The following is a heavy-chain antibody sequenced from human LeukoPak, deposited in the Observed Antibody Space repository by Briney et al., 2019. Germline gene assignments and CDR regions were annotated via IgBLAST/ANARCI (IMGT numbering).Heavy chain of an antibody. CDR1: GGTFSSYA. CDR2: TIPIFGTA. CDR3: ARGSIRSNYGMDV. Sequence: ASVTVSCTASGGTFSSYAISWVRQAPGQGLEWMGGTIPIFGTANYAQKFQGRVTITADESTSTAYMELSSLRSEDTAVYYCARGSIRSNYGMDVWGQGTTVTVSS. J-gene: IGHJ6*02. V-gene: IGHV1-69*13.